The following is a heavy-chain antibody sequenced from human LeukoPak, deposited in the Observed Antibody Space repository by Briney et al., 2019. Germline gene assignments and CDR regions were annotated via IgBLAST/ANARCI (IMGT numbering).Heavy chain of an antibody. CDR3: VLAYSPIRTSEAGDH. CDR1: GNTMSESD. D-gene: IGHD2-15*01. J-gene: IGHJ4*02. Sequence: GGSLRLSSAAPGNTMSESDRSSSRQAPGSGLEWVSAISYRISPTYYADSVKGRFTISRDNAKNSLYLQIDNLRAEDTAVYYCVLAYSPIRTSEAGDHWGQGTLVTVSS. V-gene: IGHV3-11*06. CDR2: ISYRISPT.